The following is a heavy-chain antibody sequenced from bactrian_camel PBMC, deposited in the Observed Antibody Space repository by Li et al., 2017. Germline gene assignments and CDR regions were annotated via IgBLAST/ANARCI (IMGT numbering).Heavy chain of an antibody. D-gene: IGHD2*01. J-gene: IGHJ4*01. CDR2: IDSDGLA. CDR1: GYTYSSHC. CDR3: AAGGGNGAFCYTGERSMDY. Sequence: HVQLVESGGGLVQPGGSLRLSCAASGYTYSSHCMGWFRQAPGKEREGVAVIDSDGLAKYADSVKGRFTISQDNAKNTLYLQMNSLKPEDTAMYYCAAGGGNGAFCYTGERSMDYWGQGTQVTVS. V-gene: IGHV3S53*01.